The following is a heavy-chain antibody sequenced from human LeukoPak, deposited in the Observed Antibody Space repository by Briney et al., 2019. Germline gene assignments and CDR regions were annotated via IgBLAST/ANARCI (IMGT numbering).Heavy chain of an antibody. CDR1: GFTFSDYY. CDR2: ISSSGSTI. Sequence: PGGSLRLSCAASGFTFSDYYMSWIRQAPGKGLEWVSYISSSGSTIYYADSVKGRFTISRDNAKNSLYLQMNSLRAEDTAVYYCARVVVITSPDYYYYMDVWGKGTTVTVSS. CDR3: ARVVVITSPDYYYYMDV. D-gene: IGHD3-22*01. J-gene: IGHJ6*03. V-gene: IGHV3-11*01.